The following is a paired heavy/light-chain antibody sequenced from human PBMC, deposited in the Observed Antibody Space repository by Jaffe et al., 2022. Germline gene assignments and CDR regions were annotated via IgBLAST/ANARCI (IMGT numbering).Light chain of an antibody. CDR3: GTWDSSLSALV. Sequence: QSVLTQPPSVSAAPGQKVTISCSGSSSNIGNNYVSWYQQLPGTAPKLLIYDNNKRPSGIPDRFSGSKSGTSATLGITGLQTGDEADYYCGTWDSSLSALVFGGGTKLTVL. CDR1: SSNIGNNY. J-gene: IGLJ3*02. V-gene: IGLV1-51*01. CDR2: DNN.
Heavy chain of an antibody. CDR2: ISSSGSTI. J-gene: IGHJ3*02. Sequence: EVQLVESGGGLVQPGGSLRLSCAASGFTFSSYEMNWVRQAPGKGLEWVSYISSSGSTIYYADSVKGRFTISIDNAKNSLYLQMNSLRAEDTAVYYCARFTPYYYDSSGYYYEGNAFDIWGQGTMVTVSS. V-gene: IGHV3-48*03. CDR3: ARFTPYYYDSSGYYYEGNAFDI. D-gene: IGHD3-22*01. CDR1: GFTFSSYE.